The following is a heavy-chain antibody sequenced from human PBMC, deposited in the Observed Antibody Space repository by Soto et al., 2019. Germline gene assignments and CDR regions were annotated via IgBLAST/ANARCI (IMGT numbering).Heavy chain of an antibody. V-gene: IGHV1-2*04. D-gene: IGHD6-19*01. CDR1: GYTFTGYY. J-gene: IGHJ4*02. Sequence: ASVKVSCKASGYTFTGYYMHWVRQAPGQGLEWMGWINPNSGGTNYAQKFQGWVTMTRDTSISTAYMELSRLRSDDTAVYYCARAPGSSGWTFDYWGQGTLVTVSS. CDR2: INPNSGGT. CDR3: ARAPGSSGWTFDY.